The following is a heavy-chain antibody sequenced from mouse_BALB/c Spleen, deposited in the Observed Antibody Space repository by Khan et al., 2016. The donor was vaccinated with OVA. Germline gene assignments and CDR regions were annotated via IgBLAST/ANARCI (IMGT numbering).Heavy chain of an antibody. CDR2: ISDADNYS. CDR1: GFSFSDYF. Sequence: EVQLVESGGGLVKPGGSLKLSCATSGFSFSDYFIYWVRQTPEKRLEWVATISDADNYSYYVDSMKGRFTISRDTAQNKLYQPMSSLKYEDTARYYCVFMGELRWYFDVWGAGTTVTVAS. CDR3: VFMGELRWYFDV. J-gene: IGHJ1*01. D-gene: IGHD1-1*01. V-gene: IGHV5-4*02.